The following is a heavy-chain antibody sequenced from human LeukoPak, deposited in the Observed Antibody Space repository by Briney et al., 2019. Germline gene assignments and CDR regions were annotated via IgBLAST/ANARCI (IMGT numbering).Heavy chain of an antibody. CDR3: ARVWGYCSGGSCYYRFFDY. CDR1: GGSFSVYY. J-gene: IGHJ4*02. Sequence: SETLSLTRAVYGGSFSVYYWSWIRPPPGGGVEWRGDQHQRRHTNYNLSLQRRVTISVDTSKNQFSLKLSSVTAADTAVYGCARVWGYCSGGSCYYRFFDYWGQGTLVTVSS. V-gene: IGHV4-34*01. CDR2: QHQRRHT. D-gene: IGHD2-15*01.